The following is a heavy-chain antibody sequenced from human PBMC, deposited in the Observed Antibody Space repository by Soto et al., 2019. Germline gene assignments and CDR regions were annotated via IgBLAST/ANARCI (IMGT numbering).Heavy chain of an antibody. CDR3: ARASKPSSTSCHFDY. V-gene: IGHV1-24*01. J-gene: IGHJ4*02. D-gene: IGHD2-2*01. CDR1: GYTLTELS. CDR2: FDPEDGST. Sequence: GASVKVSCKVSGYTLTELSMHWVRQAPGKGLEWMGGFDPEDGSTSYAQKFQGRVTMTRDTSTSTVYMELSSLRSEDTAVYYCARASKPSSTSCHFDYWGQGTLVTVSS.